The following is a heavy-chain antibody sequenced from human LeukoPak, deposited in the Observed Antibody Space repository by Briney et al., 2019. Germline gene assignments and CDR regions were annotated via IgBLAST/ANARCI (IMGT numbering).Heavy chain of an antibody. V-gene: IGHV3-48*03. CDR2: ISSSGSTI. CDR1: GFTFSSYE. Sequence: GGSLRLSCAASGFTFSSYEMNWVRQAPGKGLEWVSYISSSGSTIYYADSVKGRFTISRDNAKNSLYPQMNSLRAEDTAVYYCARGPDCSSTSCYVYYYYYMDVWGKGTTVTVSS. D-gene: IGHD2-2*01. CDR3: ARGPDCSSTSCYVYYYYYMDV. J-gene: IGHJ6*03.